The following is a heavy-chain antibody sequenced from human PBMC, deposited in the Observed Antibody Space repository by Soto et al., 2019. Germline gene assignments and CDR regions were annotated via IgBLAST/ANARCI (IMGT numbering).Heavy chain of an antibody. Sequence: GGSLRLSCSASAFSFSNFGMNWVRQAPGKGLEWVSSISSSSSYIYYADSAKGRFTISRDNAKNSLYLLMNSLRAEDTDVYYCASPLPHYYDSSGYYPGYWGQGNLVTVSS. D-gene: IGHD3-22*01. CDR3: ASPLPHYYDSSGYYPGY. J-gene: IGHJ4*02. CDR2: ISSSSSYI. V-gene: IGHV3-21*01. CDR1: AFSFSNFG.